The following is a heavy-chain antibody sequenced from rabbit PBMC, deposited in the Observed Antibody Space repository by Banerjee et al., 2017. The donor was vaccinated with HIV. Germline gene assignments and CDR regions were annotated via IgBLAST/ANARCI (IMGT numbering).Heavy chain of an antibody. CDR3: ARDLAGVIGWNFNL. J-gene: IGHJ4*01. D-gene: IGHD4-1*01. CDR2: INTISGDT. CDR1: GFDISGYH. Sequence: QEQLEESGGDLVKPEGSLTLTCTASGFDISGYHMCWVRQAPGKGLEWIACINTISGDTVYATWAKGRFTISKASWTTVTLQMTSLTAADTASYFCARDLAGVIGWNFNLWGPGTLVTVS. V-gene: IGHV1S45*01.